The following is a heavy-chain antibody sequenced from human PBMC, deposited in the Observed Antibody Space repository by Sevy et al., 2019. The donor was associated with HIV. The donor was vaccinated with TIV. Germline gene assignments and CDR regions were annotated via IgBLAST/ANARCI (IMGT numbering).Heavy chain of an antibody. D-gene: IGHD6-19*01. Sequence: GGSLRLSCAASGFTVSSNYMSWVRQAPGKGLEWVSLIYSGGTTYYADSVKGRFTVSRDSSKNTLYLQMNSLRAEDTAVYYCVREGSGWYSYWGQGTLVTASS. CDR2: IYSGGTT. V-gene: IGHV3-53*01. CDR3: VREGSGWYSY. CDR1: GFTVSSNY. J-gene: IGHJ4*02.